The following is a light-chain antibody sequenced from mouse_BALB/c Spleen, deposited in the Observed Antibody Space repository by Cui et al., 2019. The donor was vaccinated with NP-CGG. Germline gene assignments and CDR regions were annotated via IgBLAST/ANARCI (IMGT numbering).Light chain of an antibody. J-gene: IGLJ1*01. CDR1: TGAVTTCNY. CDR2: GTN. V-gene: IGLV1*01. Sequence: QAVVTQESALTTSPGETVTFTCRSSTGAVTTCNYANWVQEKPDHLFTGLIGGTNNRAPGVPARFSGSLIGDKAALTITGTQTEDEAIYFCALWYSNHWVFGGGTKLTVL. CDR3: ALWYSNHWV.